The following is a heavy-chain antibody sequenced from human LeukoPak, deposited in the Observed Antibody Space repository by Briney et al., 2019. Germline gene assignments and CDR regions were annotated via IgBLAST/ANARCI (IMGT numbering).Heavy chain of an antibody. CDR2: ISYDGSNK. CDR1: EFSFSTYG. V-gene: IGHV3-30*18. Sequence: GGSLRLSCAASEFSFSTYGMHWVRQAPGKGLEWVAVISYDGSNKYYADSVKGRFTISRDNSKNTLYLQMNSLRAEDTAVYYCAKDRAGDPYDYWGQGTLVTVSS. CDR3: AKDRAGDPYDY. D-gene: IGHD3-10*01. J-gene: IGHJ4*02.